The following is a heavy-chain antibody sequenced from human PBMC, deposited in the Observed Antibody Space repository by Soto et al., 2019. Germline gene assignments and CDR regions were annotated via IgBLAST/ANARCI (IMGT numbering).Heavy chain of an antibody. CDR2: ISYDGRSK. Sequence: QVQLVESGGGVVQPGRSLRLSCAASGFTFSNFGMHWVRQAPGKGLEWVAVISYDGRSKYYADSVQGRFTLSRDNSKNTLYLQMNSLRGEDTAVYYCAKDRRLHYGMDVWGQGTTVTVSS. J-gene: IGHJ6*02. CDR3: AKDRRLHYGMDV. V-gene: IGHV3-30*18. D-gene: IGHD4-4*01. CDR1: GFTFSNFG.